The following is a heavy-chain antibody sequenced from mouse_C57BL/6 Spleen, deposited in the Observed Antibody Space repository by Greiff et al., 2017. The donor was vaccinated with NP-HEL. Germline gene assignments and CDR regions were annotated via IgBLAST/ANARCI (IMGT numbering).Heavy chain of an antibody. CDR2: IDPEDGDT. Sequence: EVQLQQSGAELVKPGASVKLSCTASGFNIKDYYMHWVKQRTEQGLEWIGRIDPEDGDTKYAPKFQGKATITADTSSNTAYLQLSSLTSEDTAVYYCARSAHPPYYDYVYCWGQGTTLTVSS. J-gene: IGHJ2*01. CDR1: GFNIKDYY. V-gene: IGHV14-2*01. CDR3: ARSAHPPYYDYVYC. D-gene: IGHD2-4*01.